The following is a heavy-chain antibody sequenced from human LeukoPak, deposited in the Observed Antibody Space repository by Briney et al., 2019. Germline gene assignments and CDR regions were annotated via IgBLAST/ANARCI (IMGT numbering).Heavy chain of an antibody. Sequence: ASVKVSCKASGYTFTSYDINWVRQATGQGLEWMGWMNPNSGNTGYAQKFQGRVTMTRNTSISTAYMELSSLRSEDTAVYYCARQDIVVVPAAIGSYYYYGMDVWGQGTTVTVSS. CDR1: GYTFTSYD. CDR3: ARQDIVVVPAAIGSYYYYGMDV. J-gene: IGHJ6*02. CDR2: MNPNSGNT. V-gene: IGHV1-8*01. D-gene: IGHD2-2*01.